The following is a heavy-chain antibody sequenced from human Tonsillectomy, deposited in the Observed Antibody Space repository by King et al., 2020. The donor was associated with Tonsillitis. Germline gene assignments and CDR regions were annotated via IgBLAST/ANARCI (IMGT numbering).Heavy chain of an antibody. CDR2: VNPNSGNT. V-gene: IGHV1-8*01. CDR3: AREGQDYYFDY. CDR1: GYTFTTFD. Sequence: VQLVESGAEVKKPGASVKVSCEASGYTFTTFDINWVRQATGQGLEWMGWVNPNSGNTGYAQKFQGRVTMTTNTSINTAYMELSSLGSEDTAVYYCAREGQDYYFDYWGQGTLVTVFS. J-gene: IGHJ4*02.